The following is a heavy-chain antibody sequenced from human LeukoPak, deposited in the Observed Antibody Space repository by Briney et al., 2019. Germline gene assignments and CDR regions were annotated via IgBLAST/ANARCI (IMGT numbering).Heavy chain of an antibody. CDR3: ARALPHRHLMDTTMNQHWFDP. J-gene: IGHJ5*02. CDR1: GYIFTNYY. Sequence: ASVKVSCKASGYIFTNYYMNWVRQAPGQGLEWMGIINPSGGGTSYAQKFQGRVTMTRDKSTSTVYMQLSSLRSEDTAVYYCARALPHRHLMDTTMNQHWFDPWGQGTLVTVSS. D-gene: IGHD5-18*01. CDR2: INPSGGGT. V-gene: IGHV1-46*01.